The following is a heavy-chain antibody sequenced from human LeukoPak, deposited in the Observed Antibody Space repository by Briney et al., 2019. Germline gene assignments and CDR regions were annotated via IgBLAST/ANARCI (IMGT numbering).Heavy chain of an antibody. CDR2: INHDGIHK. CDR1: GFTLSNNW. J-gene: IGHJ4*02. V-gene: IGHV3-7*01. CDR3: AKYLSRAFDY. Sequence: GGSLRLSCVASGFTLSNNWMDGGRPAPGKGPELVAHINHDGIHKGHVDSVKGRFTISRDNSRNSLYLQLNSLRAEDTAMYYCAKYLSRAFDYCGQESLLAASS. D-gene: IGHD2/OR15-2a*01.